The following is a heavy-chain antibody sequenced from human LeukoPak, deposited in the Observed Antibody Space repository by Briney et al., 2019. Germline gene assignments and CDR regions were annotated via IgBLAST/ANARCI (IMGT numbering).Heavy chain of an antibody. CDR1: GGSVSSISYY. CDR2: VSYTGST. Sequence: PSETLSLTCTVSGGSVSSISYYWSWIRQPPGKGLEWIGYVSYTGSTNYNPSLKSRVAISVDTSKNQFSLKLSSVTAADTAVYYCARQPRHYDFWSGYYCWFDPWGQGTLVTVSS. J-gene: IGHJ5*02. D-gene: IGHD3-3*01. CDR3: ARQPRHYDFWSGYYCWFDP. V-gene: IGHV4-61*01.